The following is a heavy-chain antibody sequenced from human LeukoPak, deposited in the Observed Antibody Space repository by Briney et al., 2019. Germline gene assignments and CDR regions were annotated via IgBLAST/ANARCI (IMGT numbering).Heavy chain of an antibody. V-gene: IGHV1-3*03. CDR2: INAGNGNT. CDR3: ARSPPRGSDAFDI. D-gene: IGHD3-10*01. Sequence: ASVKVSCEASGYTFTSYAMHWVRQAPGQRLEWMGWINAGNGNTKYSQEFQGRVTITRDTSASTAYMELSSLRSEDMAVYYCARSPPRGSDAFDIWGQGTMVTVSS. J-gene: IGHJ3*02. CDR1: GYTFTSYA.